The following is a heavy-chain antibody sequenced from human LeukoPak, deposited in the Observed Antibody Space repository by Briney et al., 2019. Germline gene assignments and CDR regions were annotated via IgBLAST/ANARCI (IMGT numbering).Heavy chain of an antibody. Sequence: GGSLRLSCAASGFTFSSYSMNWVRQAPGKGLEWVSYISSSSSSIYYADSVKGRFTISRDNAKNSLYLQMNSLRAEDTAVYYCAREGGGYCSSTSCYLDYWGQGTLVTDSS. D-gene: IGHD2-2*01. CDR1: GFTFSSYS. V-gene: IGHV3-48*01. CDR2: ISSSSSSI. CDR3: AREGGGYCSSTSCYLDY. J-gene: IGHJ4*02.